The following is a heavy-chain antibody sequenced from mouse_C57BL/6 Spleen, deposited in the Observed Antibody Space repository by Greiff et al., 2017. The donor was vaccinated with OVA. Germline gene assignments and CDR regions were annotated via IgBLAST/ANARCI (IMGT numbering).Heavy chain of an antibody. J-gene: IGHJ2*01. CDR1: GYTFTDYE. D-gene: IGHD1-1*01. Sequence: QVQLQQSGAELVRPGASVTLSCKASGYTFTDYEMHWVKQTPVHGLEWIGAIDPETGGTAYNQKFKGKAMLTADKSSSTAYMELRSLTSEDSAVYYCTDGTVAYWGQGTTLTVSS. CDR2: IDPETGGT. V-gene: IGHV1-15*01. CDR3: TDGTVAY.